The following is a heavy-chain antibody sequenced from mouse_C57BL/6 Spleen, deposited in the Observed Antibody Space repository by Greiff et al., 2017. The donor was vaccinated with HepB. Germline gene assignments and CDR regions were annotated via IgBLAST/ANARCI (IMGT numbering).Heavy chain of an antibody. CDR2: ISDGGSYT. V-gene: IGHV5-4*01. J-gene: IGHJ1*03. Sequence: EVQGVESGGGLVKPGGSLKLSCAASGFTFSSYAMSWVRQTPEKRLEWVATISDGGSYTYYPDNVKGRFTITRDNAKNNLYLQMSHLKSEDTAMYYCARDDHYDCDVWYFDGWGTGTTVTVAS. D-gene: IGHD2-4*01. CDR1: GFTFSSYA. CDR3: ARDDHYDCDVWYFDG.